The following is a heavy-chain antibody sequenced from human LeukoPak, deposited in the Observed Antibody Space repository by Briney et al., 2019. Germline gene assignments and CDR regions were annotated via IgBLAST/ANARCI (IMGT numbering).Heavy chain of an antibody. J-gene: IGHJ4*02. CDR2: IRSKAYSYAT. CDR3: TTMSYCTNGVCDAY. V-gene: IGHV3-73*01. CDR1: GFTFSGSA. D-gene: IGHD2-8*01. Sequence: PGGSLRLSCAASGFTFSGSAMHWVRQASGKGLEWVGRIRSKAYSYATGYTASLKGRFTISRDDSKDTTYLQMNSLKTEDTAVYYRTTMSYCTNGVCDAYWGQGTLVTVSS.